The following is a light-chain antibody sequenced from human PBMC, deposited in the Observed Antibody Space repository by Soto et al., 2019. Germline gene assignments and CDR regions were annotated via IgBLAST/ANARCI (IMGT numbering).Light chain of an antibody. Sequence: IGLTQSSAPLPVSVGDRVTLTCRASQSISNWLAWYQQKPGTAPKVLIYHASNLKSGVPSRFSGTGSGTEFTLTISSMPPDDFATYYCQQYNSYSFGQGTKVDI. CDR3: QQYNSYS. CDR1: QSISNW. J-gene: IGKJ1*01. CDR2: HAS. V-gene: IGKV1-5*01.